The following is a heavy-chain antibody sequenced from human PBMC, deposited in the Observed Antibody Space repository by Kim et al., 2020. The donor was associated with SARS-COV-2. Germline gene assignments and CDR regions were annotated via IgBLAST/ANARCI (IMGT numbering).Heavy chain of an antibody. V-gene: IGHV1-69*13. CDR3: ARSRGGVATHWYFDL. Sequence: SVKVSCKASGGTFSSYAISWVRQAPGQGLEWMGGIIPIFGTANYAQKFQGRVTITADESTSTAYMELSSLRSEDTAVYYCARSRGGVATHWYFDLWGRGTLVTVSS. D-gene: IGHD5-12*01. CDR1: GGTFSSYA. J-gene: IGHJ2*01. CDR2: IIPIFGTA.